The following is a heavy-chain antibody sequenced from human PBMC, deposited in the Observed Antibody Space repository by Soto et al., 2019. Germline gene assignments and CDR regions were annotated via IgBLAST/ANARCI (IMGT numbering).Heavy chain of an antibody. CDR1: GFTLRSYA. Sequence: GGSLRLSCAASGFTLRSYAMHWVRQAPGKGLEWLAVISYEGSNQYYADSVQGRFTLTRDNAKKTVDLQMNSLRADDTAVYYCARSGSYYGIDLWGQGTTVTVSS. CDR3: ARSGSYYGIDL. CDR2: ISYEGSNQ. D-gene: IGHD6-19*01. V-gene: IGHV3-30*04. J-gene: IGHJ6*02.